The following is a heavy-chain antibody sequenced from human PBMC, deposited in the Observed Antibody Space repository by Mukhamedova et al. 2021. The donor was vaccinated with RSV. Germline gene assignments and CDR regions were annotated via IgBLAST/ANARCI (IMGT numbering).Heavy chain of an antibody. CDR3: AREGSWNLDY. Sequence: GLEWVSYISSSSSTIYYADSVKGRFTISRDNAKNSLYLQMNSRRAEDTAVYYCAREGSWNLDYLGQGTLVTVSS. V-gene: IGHV3-48*04. D-gene: IGHD1-1*01. J-gene: IGHJ4*02. CDR2: ISSSSSTI.